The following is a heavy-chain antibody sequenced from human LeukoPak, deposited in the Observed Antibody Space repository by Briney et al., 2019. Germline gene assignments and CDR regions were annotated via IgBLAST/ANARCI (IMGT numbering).Heavy chain of an antibody. D-gene: IGHD6-19*01. CDR3: ARVGSGGAWLDF. CDR2: VYATGTT. CDR1: SGSITGYY. V-gene: IGHV4-59*01. Sequence: SETLSLTCTVSSGSITGYYWSWIRQPPGKGLEWIAYVYATGTTNYNPSLKTRATISIDTSKNQLSLTLTSLTATDTAVYYCARVGSGGAWLDFWGQGALVSISS. J-gene: IGHJ4*02.